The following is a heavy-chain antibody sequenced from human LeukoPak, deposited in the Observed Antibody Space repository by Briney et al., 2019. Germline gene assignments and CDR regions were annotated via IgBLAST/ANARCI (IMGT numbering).Heavy chain of an antibody. V-gene: IGHV1-8*01. CDR3: ARANTYSSGWYTGVQYYYGMDV. CDR2: MNPNSGNT. D-gene: IGHD6-19*01. J-gene: IGHJ6*02. Sequence: ASVKVSCKASGYTFTSYDINWVRQATGQGLEWMGWMNPNSGNTDYAQKFQGRVTMTRNTSISTAYMELSSLRSEDTAVYYCARANTYSSGWYTGVQYYYGMDVWGQGTTVTVSS. CDR1: GYTFTSYD.